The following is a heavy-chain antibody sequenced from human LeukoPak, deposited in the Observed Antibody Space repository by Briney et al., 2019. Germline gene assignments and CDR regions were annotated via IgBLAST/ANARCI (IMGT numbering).Heavy chain of an antibody. J-gene: IGHJ5*02. CDR1: GFTFSTYE. D-gene: IGHD2-21*01. CDR2: ISHSGETI. CDR3: ARDRIRHTDSTWFDP. V-gene: IGHV3-48*03. Sequence: GGSLRLSCAASGFTFSTYEMNWVRQAPGKGLEWVSFISHSGETIYYADSVKGRFTISRDNAKNSLYLQMNSLRVEDTAVYFCARDRIRHTDSTWFDPWGQGALVSVSS.